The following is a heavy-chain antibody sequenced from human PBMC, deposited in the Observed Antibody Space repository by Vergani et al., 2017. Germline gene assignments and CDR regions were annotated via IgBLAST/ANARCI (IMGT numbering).Heavy chain of an antibody. CDR2: IFSNDGK. J-gene: IGHJ4*02. D-gene: IGHD3-22*01. CDR1: GFSLSNARMG. V-gene: IGHV2-26*01. CDR3: ERTVYYYDSSAQTIYDY. Sequence: QVTLKESGPVLVKPTETLTLTCTVSGFSLSNARMGVSWIRQPPGKALEWLAHIFSNDGKSYSTSLKSRLTITKDTSKSKVVLTMTNMDPVDTATYYLERTVYYYDSSAQTIYDYGGEGSLVTVSS.